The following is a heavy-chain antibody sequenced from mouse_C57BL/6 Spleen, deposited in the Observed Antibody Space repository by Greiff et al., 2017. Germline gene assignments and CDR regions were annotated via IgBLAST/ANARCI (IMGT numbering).Heavy chain of an antibody. CDR2: ISSGGSYT. D-gene: IGHD2-4*01. V-gene: IGHV5-6*01. CDR3: ARQGDYDDFDV. CDR1: GFTFSSYG. J-gene: IGHJ1*03. Sequence: EVQWVESGGDLVKPGGSLKLSCAASGFTFSSYGMSWVRQTPDKRLEWVATISSGGSYTYYPDSVKGRFTISRDNAKNTLYLQMSSLKSEDTAMYYCARQGDYDDFDVWGTGTTVTVSS.